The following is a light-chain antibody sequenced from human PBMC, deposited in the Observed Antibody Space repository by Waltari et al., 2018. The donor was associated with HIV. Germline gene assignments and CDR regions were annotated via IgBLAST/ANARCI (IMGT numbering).Light chain of an antibody. J-gene: IGLJ2*01. CDR3: QAWDSSTAV. V-gene: IGLV3-1*01. CDR2: QDA. Sequence: SYELTQAPSVSVSPGQPASITCSGDGLGHKYACWYQQKPGQAPVLVIYQDAKRPSGIPERFSGSNSGNTATLTISGTQAVDEADYYCQAWDSSTAVFGGGTKLTVL. CDR1: GLGHKY.